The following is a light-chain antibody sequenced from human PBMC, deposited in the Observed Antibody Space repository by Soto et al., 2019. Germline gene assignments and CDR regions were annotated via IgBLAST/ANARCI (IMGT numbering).Light chain of an antibody. J-gene: IGKJ5*01. CDR3: QQSYSTPIT. CDR2: AAS. V-gene: IGKV1-39*01. Sequence: DIQMTQSPSSLSASVGDRVTITCRASQSISVYLNWYQQKPGNAPKVLIYAASNLQTGVPSRFSGSGSGTDFTLTINSLQPEDFATYSCQQSYSTPITFGQGTRLEIK. CDR1: QSISVY.